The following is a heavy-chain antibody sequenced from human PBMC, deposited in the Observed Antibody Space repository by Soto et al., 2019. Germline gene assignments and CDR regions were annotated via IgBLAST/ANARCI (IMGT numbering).Heavy chain of an antibody. D-gene: IGHD2-21*01. V-gene: IGHV3-15*01. CDR2: IKSEIAGGTT. CDR3: KTDSHPTFCDGSNFYPVQTKIHDS. Sequence: EVQLVESGGGFVKPGGSLRLSCAASGFTFSNGWMSWVRQAPGKGLEWVGRIKSEIAGGTTDYSEPVKGRFSISRDDSRDTLYLQVNGLIPEAAAIYYYKTDSHPTFCDGSNFYPVQTKIHDSWGQGTLVTVSS. CDR1: GFTFSNGW. J-gene: IGHJ4*02.